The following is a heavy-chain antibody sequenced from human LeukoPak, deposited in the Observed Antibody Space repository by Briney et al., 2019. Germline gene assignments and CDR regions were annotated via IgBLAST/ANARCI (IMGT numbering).Heavy chain of an antibody. CDR1: GGSFSGYY. D-gene: IGHD3-16*01. CDR3: ARGPVWGSSVDY. Sequence: SETLSLTCAVYGGSFSGYYWSWIRQPPGKGLEWIGEINHSGSTHYNPSLKSRVTISVDTSKNQFSLKLSSVTAADTAVYYCARGPVWGSSVDYWGQGTLVTVSS. J-gene: IGHJ4*02. V-gene: IGHV4-34*01. CDR2: INHSGST.